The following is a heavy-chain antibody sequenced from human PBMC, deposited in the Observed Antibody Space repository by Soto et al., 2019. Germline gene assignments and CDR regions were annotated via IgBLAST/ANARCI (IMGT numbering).Heavy chain of an antibody. V-gene: IGHV3-66*01. Sequence: GGSLRLSCAASGFIVSTSYMSWVRQAPGKGLQWVSIIYNDGSTYYADSVKGRFTVSRDDSKNTLYLEILSLRAEDTAVYYCARDSYTRYWGQGTLVTVSS. J-gene: IGHJ4*02. D-gene: IGHD4-4*01. CDR1: GFIVSTSY. CDR2: IYNDGST. CDR3: ARDSYTRY.